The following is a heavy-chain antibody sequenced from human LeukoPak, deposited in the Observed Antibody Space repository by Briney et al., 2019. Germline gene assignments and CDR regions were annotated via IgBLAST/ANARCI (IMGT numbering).Heavy chain of an antibody. CDR3: ARRGYSYGPFDY. V-gene: IGHV4-39*01. D-gene: IGHD5-18*01. CDR1: GGSISSSSYY. Sequence: PSETLSLTRTVSGGSISSSSYYWGWIRQPPGKGLEWIGSIYYSGSTYYSPSLKSRVTISVDTSKNQFSLKLSSVTAADTAVYYCARRGYSYGPFDYWGQGTLVTVSS. CDR2: IYYSGST. J-gene: IGHJ4*02.